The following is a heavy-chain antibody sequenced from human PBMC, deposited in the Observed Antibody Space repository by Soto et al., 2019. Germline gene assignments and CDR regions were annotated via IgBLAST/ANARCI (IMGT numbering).Heavy chain of an antibody. V-gene: IGHV3-66*01. Sequence: EVQLVESGGGLVQPGGSLRLSCAASGFTVSSNYMTWVRQAPGKGLEWVSVIYSGGSTYYADSVKGRFTISRDNSKNTLNLQMNRLRAEDTAVYYCAIGLGGGYFDSWGQGTLVTVSS. J-gene: IGHJ4*02. CDR2: IYSGGST. CDR1: GFTVSSNY. D-gene: IGHD3-10*01. CDR3: AIGLGGGYFDS.